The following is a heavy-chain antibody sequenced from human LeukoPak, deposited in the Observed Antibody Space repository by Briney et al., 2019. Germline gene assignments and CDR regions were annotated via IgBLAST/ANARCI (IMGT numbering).Heavy chain of an antibody. J-gene: IGHJ4*02. V-gene: IGHV1-24*01. CDR3: ARGSFKYYYGSGSYPPCDY. Sequence: SVKVSCKVSGYTLTELSMHWVRQAPGKGLEWMGGFDPEDGETIYAQKFQGRVTMTEDTSTDTAYMELSSLRSEDTAVYYCARGSFKYYYGSGSYPPCDYWGQGTLVTVSS. CDR2: FDPEDGET. CDR1: GYTLTELS. D-gene: IGHD3-10*01.